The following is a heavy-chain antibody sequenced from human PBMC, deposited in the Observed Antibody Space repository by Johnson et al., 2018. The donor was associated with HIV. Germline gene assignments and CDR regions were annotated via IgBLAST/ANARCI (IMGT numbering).Heavy chain of an antibody. J-gene: IGHJ3*02. D-gene: IGHD7-27*01. Sequence: VQLVESGGGVVQPGRSLRLSCAASGFTVSSNYMSWVRQAPGKGLEWVSVIYSGGSTYYADSVKGRFTISRDNSKNTLYLQMNSLGAEDTAVYYWARGRDATGDGGAFDIWGQGTMVTVSS. V-gene: IGHV3-66*01. CDR1: GFTVSSNY. CDR3: ARGRDATGDGGAFDI. CDR2: IYSGGST.